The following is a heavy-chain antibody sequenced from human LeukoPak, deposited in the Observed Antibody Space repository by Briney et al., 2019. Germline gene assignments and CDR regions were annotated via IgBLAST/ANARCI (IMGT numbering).Heavy chain of an antibody. V-gene: IGHV3-30*02. D-gene: IGHD4-23*01. CDR1: GFTFSSYG. CDR3: ARDPTVVTPPGAFDI. J-gene: IGHJ3*02. Sequence: GGTLRLSCAASGFTFSSYGMHWVRQAPGKGLEWVAFIRYDGSNKYYADSVKGRFTISRDNSKNTLYLQMNSLRAEDTAVYYCARDPTVVTPPGAFDIWGQGTMVTVSS. CDR2: IRYDGSNK.